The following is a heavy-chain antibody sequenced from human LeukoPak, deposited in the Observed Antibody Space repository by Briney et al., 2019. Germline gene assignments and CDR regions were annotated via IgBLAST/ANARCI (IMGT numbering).Heavy chain of an antibody. CDR3: ARGDGYNYHFDY. V-gene: IGHV3-7*05. D-gene: IGHD5-24*01. CDR2: INPDGSEK. J-gene: IGHJ4*02. CDR1: GITFSSYW. Sequence: GGALRLSCAASGITFSSYWMSWVRQAPRKGLEWVANINPDGSEKYCVDSVKGRFTISRDNAKSSLSLQMNSLRAEDTAVYYCARGDGYNYHFDYWGQGALVTVSS.